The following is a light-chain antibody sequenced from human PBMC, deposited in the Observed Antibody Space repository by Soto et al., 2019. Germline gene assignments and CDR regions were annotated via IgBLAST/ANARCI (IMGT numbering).Light chain of an antibody. Sequence: EIVLTQSPATLSLSPGERATLSCRASQSVSNNYLAWYQQKPGQAPRLLIYAASNRATGIPDRFSGSGFGTDFTLTISRLEPEDFAVYYCQQYGSSGTFGQGTKVEIK. CDR1: QSVSNNY. CDR3: QQYGSSGT. CDR2: AAS. J-gene: IGKJ1*01. V-gene: IGKV3-20*01.